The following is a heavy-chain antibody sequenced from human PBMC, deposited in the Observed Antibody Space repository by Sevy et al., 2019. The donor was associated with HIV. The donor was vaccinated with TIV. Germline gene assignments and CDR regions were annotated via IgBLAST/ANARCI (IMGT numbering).Heavy chain of an antibody. V-gene: IGHV3-30*02. J-gene: IGHJ4*02. Sequence: GGSLRLSCEVFGFSFSDYGMHWVRQAPGKGLEWVAAIWYDGINKYYADSVKGRFTISRDNSKNTLYLQMNSLRAEDTAVYYCTKNTAAAGTGGFDYWGQGTLVTVSS. CDR2: IWYDGINK. CDR3: TKNTAAAGTGGFDY. D-gene: IGHD6-13*01. CDR1: GFSFSDYG.